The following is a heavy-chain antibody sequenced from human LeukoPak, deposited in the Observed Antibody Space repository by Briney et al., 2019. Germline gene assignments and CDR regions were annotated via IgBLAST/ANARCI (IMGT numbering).Heavy chain of an antibody. V-gene: IGHV3-15*07. CDR2: IKSKTDGGTT. CDR1: GFTFNDAW. CDR3: STTYYYDSSEGY. Sequence: GGSLRLSCAASGFTFNDAWMNWVRQAPGKGLEWVGRIKSKTDGGTTDYAAPVKGRFTISGDDSKNTLYLQMNSLKTEDTAVYYCSTTYYYDSSEGYWGQGTLVTVSS. D-gene: IGHD3-22*01. J-gene: IGHJ4*02.